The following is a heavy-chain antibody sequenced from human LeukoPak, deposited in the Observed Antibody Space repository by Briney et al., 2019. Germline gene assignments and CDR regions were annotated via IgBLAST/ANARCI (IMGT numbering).Heavy chain of an antibody. J-gene: IGHJ4*02. CDR3: ARDGTDPPTSMTTAFDY. V-gene: IGHV3-7*01. Sequence: GGSLRLSCAASGFTFTNNFMSWVRQAPGKGLEWVANIKQDGSEKYYVDSVKGRFTISRDNAKNSLYLQMNSLRAEDTAVYYCARDGTDPPTSMTTAFDYWGQGTLVTVSS. CDR1: GFTFTNNF. CDR2: IKQDGSEK. D-gene: IGHD4-17*01.